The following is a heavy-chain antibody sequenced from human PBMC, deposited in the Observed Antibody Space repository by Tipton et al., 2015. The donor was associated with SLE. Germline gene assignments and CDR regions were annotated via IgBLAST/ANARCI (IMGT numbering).Heavy chain of an antibody. CDR2: INGGGNSR. J-gene: IGHJ4*02. CDR1: GFTFSDFA. Sequence: SLRLSCAASGFTFSDFAMHWVRQARGRGLEWVSGINGGGNSRFNADSVMGRFTSSRDNSKNTLFLQMNSLRAEDTAVYYCARDDDYDGSYFDYWGQGTLVTVSS. V-gene: IGHV3-23*01. CDR3: ARDDDYDGSYFDY. D-gene: IGHD4-23*01.